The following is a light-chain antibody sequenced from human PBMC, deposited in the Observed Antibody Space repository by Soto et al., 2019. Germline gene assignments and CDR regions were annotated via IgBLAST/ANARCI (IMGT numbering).Light chain of an antibody. Sequence: QSVLTQPPSASGSPGQSVTISCTGTSSDVGGYNYVSWYQQYPGKAPKLMIYEVSKRPSGVPDRFSGSKSANTASLTVSGLQAEDEADYCCSSYAGSNNFVVFGGGTKLTVL. CDR3: SSYAGSNNFVV. CDR2: EVS. V-gene: IGLV2-8*01. CDR1: SSDVGGYNY. J-gene: IGLJ2*01.